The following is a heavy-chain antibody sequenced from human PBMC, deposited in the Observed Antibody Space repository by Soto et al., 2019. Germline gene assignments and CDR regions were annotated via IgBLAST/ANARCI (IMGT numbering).Heavy chain of an antibody. CDR2: IYWNDDK. J-gene: IGHJ5*02. CDR3: AHRPSLGIQLWPPFNWFDP. CDR1: GFSLSTSGVG. V-gene: IGHV2-5*01. Sequence: VSGPTLVNPTQTLTLTCTFSGFSLSTSGVGVGWIRQPPGKALEWLALIYWNDDKRYSPSLKSRLTITKDTSKNQVVLTMTNMDPVDTATYYCAHRPSLGIQLWPPFNWFDPWGQGTLVTVSS. D-gene: IGHD5-18*01.